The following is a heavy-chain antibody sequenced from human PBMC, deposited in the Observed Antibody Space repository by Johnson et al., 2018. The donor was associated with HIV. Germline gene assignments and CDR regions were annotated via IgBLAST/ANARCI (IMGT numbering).Heavy chain of an antibody. V-gene: IGHV3-7*05. CDR3: ARDFDNHYSFDSSGYYYVGAFDI. CDR2: IKQDGSEK. J-gene: IGHJ3*02. Sequence: QLVESGGGLVQPGGSLRLSCAASGFTFSSFWMTWVRQAPGKGLEWVANIKQDGSEKYYVDSVKGRFTISRDNAKNSLYLQMNSLRAEDTAVYYCARDFDNHYSFDSSGYYYVGAFDIWGQGTMVTVSS. D-gene: IGHD3-22*01. CDR1: GFTFSSFW.